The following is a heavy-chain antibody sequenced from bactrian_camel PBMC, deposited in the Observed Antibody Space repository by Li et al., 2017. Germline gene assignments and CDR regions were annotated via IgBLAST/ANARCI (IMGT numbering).Heavy chain of an antibody. CDR1: GYFNSGNC. Sequence: HVQLVESGGGSVQAGGSLRLSCEGSGYFNSGNCMAWFRQGPGQEREGVAAIDWNAMTTYADSVKGRFTISKDNANNILYLQMNNLKPEDTAIYYCALDGTYGGNWDEHRVLRRTEYNNWGQGTQVTVS. V-gene: IGHV3S53*01. CDR3: ALDGTYGGNWDEHRVLRRTEYNN. J-gene: IGHJ4*01. CDR2: IDWNAMT. D-gene: IGHD6*01.